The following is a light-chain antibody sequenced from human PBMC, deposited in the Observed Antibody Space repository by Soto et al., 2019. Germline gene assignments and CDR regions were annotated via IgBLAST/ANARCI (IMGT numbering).Light chain of an antibody. J-gene: IGKJ2*01. Sequence: EIVMTQSPATLSVSPGERATLSCRASQSVSTNLAWYQQKPGQAPRLLMYGASTRATGIPARFSGSVSGTEYTLNISSLQSEDFAVYYCQQYHNWPPYTFGQGTKLEIK. CDR3: QQYHNWPPYT. V-gene: IGKV3-15*01. CDR1: QSVSTN. CDR2: GAS.